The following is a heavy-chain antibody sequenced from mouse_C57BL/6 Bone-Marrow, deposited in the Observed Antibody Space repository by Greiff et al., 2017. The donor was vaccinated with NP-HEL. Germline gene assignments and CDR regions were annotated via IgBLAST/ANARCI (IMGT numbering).Heavy chain of an antibody. CDR2: ISDGGSYT. CDR3: ARDPIYYYGSSFWYFDV. D-gene: IGHD1-1*01. V-gene: IGHV5-4*01. J-gene: IGHJ1*03. CDR1: GFTFSSYA. Sequence: EVQLVESGGGLVKPGGSLKLSCAASGFTFSSYAMSWVRQTPEKRLEWVATISDGGSYTYYPDHVKGRFTISRDNAKNNLYLQMSHLKSEDTAMYYCARDPIYYYGSSFWYFDVWGTGTTVTVSS.